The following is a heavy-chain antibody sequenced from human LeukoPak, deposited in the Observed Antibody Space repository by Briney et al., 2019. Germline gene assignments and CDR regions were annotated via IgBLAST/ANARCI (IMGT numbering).Heavy chain of an antibody. V-gene: IGHV3-64*01. CDR1: GFTFSNAW. Sequence: GGSLRLSCAASGFTFSNAWMSWVRQAPGKGLEYVSAISSNGGSTYYANSVKGRFTISRDNSKNTLYLQMGSLRAEDMAVYYCARDMAGSLDYWGQGTLVTVSS. J-gene: IGHJ4*02. CDR3: ARDMAGSLDY. CDR2: ISSNGGST. D-gene: IGHD3-10*01.